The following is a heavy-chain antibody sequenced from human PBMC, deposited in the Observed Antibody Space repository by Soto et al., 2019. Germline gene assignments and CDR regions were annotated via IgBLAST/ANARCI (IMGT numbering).Heavy chain of an antibody. CDR2: IDPSDSYT. Sequence: GESLKISCKGSGYSFTSYWISWVRQMPGKGLEWMGRIDPSDSYTNYSPSFQGHVTISADKSISTAYLQWSSLKASDTVMYYCAILGKHCGGDCPFEYYGMDVWGQGTTVTVSS. CDR1: GYSFTSYW. J-gene: IGHJ6*02. CDR3: AILGKHCGGDCPFEYYGMDV. V-gene: IGHV5-10-1*01. D-gene: IGHD2-21*02.